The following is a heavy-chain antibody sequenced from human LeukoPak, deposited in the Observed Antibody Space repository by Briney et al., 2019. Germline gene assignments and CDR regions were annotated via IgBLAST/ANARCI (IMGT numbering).Heavy chain of an antibody. CDR1: GFTVSSNY. Sequence: GGSLRLSCAASGFTVSSNYMSWVRQAPGKGLEWVSTISGSGVSTYYADSVKGRFTISRDSSKNTLYLEMNSLRAEDTAVYYCAKDHPGSGWYDFDYWGQGTLVTVSS. J-gene: IGHJ4*02. D-gene: IGHD6-19*01. CDR3: AKDHPGSGWYDFDY. V-gene: IGHV3-23*01. CDR2: ISGSGVST.